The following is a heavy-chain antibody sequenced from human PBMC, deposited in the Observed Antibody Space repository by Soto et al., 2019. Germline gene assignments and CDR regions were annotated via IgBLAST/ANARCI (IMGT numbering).Heavy chain of an antibody. Sequence: SETLSLTCTVSGGSISSYYWSWTRQPPGKGLEWIGYIYYSGSTNYNPSLKSRVTISVDTSKNQFSLKLSSVTAADTAVYYCARGLGVIADDNFDYWGQGTLVTVSS. J-gene: IGHJ4*02. V-gene: IGHV4-59*01. CDR3: ARGLGVIADDNFDY. D-gene: IGHD3-3*01. CDR1: GGSISSYY. CDR2: IYYSGST.